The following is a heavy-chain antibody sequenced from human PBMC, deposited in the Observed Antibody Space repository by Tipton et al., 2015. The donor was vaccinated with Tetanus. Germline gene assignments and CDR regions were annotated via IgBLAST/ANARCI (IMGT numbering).Heavy chain of an antibody. CDR2: IYPGDSDT. J-gene: IGHJ4*02. CDR3: ARAHCTDGVCNFDF. D-gene: IGHD2-8*01. V-gene: IGHV5-51*01. Sequence: VQLVQSGGEVKKPGESLKISCKGSGYIFHNYWIGWVRQKPGKGLEWMGIIYPGDSDTRYSPSFQGQVTISVDKSINTAYLQWSSLKASDTSMFYCARAHCTDGVCNFDFWGQGALVTVAS. CDR1: GYIFHNYW.